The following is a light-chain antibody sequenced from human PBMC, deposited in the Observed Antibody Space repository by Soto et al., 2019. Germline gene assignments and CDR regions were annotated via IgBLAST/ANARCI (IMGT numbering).Light chain of an antibody. CDR3: QQLNSYPYT. J-gene: IGKJ2*01. CDR2: AAS. Sequence: IQLTQSPSPLSASVGDRVTITCRASQGISSSLAWYQQKPGKAPKLLVYAASTLQSGVPSRFSGSGSGTDFTLTINSLQPEDFATYYCQQLNSYPYTFGQGTKLEIK. V-gene: IGKV1-9*01. CDR1: QGISSS.